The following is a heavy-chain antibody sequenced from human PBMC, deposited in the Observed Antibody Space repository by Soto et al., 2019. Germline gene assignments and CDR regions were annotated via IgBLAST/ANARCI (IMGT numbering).Heavy chain of an antibody. CDR3: ARESLKNYYDSGGDAFDI. CDR2: INSDGTST. J-gene: IGHJ3*02. V-gene: IGHV3-74*03. Sequence: GGSLRLSCAASGFTFSDYWMHWVRQAPGKGLVWVSRINSDGTSTTYADPVLGRFTISRDNAKSTLYLQMNSLRAEDTALYYCARESLKNYYDSGGDAFDIWGQGTMGTVSS. D-gene: IGHD3-22*01. CDR1: GFTFSDYW.